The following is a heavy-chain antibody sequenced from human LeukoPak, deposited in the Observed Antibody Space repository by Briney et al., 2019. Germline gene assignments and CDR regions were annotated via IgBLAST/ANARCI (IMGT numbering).Heavy chain of an antibody. CDR1: GYTFTGYY. V-gene: IGHV1-2*02. CDR2: INPNSGGT. J-gene: IGHJ3*02. CDR3: ARSRRNHYDFWSGQDAFDI. D-gene: IGHD3-3*01. Sequence: ASVKVSCKASGYTFTGYYMHWVRQAPGQGLEWMGWINPNSGGTKYAQKFQGRVTMTRDTSISTAYMELSRLRSDDTAVYYCARSRRNHYDFWSGQDAFDIWGQGTMVTVSS.